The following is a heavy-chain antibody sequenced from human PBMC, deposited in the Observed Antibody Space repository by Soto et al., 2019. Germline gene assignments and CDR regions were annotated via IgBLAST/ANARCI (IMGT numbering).Heavy chain of an antibody. CDR2: INHSGST. V-gene: IGHV4-34*01. CDR3: AARPYGSGSYFQGYYYYGMDV. Sequence: SETLSLTCAVYGGSFSGYYWSWIRQPPGKGLEWIGEINHSGSTNYNPSLKSRVTISVDTSKNQFSLKLSSVTAADTAVYYCAARPYGSGSYFQGYYYYGMDVWGQGTTVTV. CDR1: GGSFSGYY. J-gene: IGHJ6*02. D-gene: IGHD3-10*01.